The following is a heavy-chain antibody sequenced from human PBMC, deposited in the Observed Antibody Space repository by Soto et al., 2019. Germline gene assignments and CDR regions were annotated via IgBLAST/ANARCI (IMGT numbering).Heavy chain of an antibody. V-gene: IGHV3-23*01. Sequence: EVQLLESGGGLVQPGGSLRLSCAASGFTFSSYAMSWVRQAPGKGLEWVSAISGSGGSTYYADSVKGRFTISRDNSKNTLYLQMNSLGAEDTAVYYCAKDPLLWFGSDYFDYWGQGTLVTVSS. CDR3: AKDPLLWFGSDYFDY. CDR1: GFTFSSYA. CDR2: ISGSGGST. J-gene: IGHJ4*02. D-gene: IGHD3-10*01.